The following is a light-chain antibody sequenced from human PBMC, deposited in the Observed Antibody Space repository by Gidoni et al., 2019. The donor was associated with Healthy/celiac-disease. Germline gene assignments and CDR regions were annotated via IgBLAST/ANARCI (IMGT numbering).Light chain of an antibody. J-gene: IGLJ2*01. CDR1: SSDVGGYNS. CDR2: DVS. Sequence: QSALTQPPSASGSPGQSVTISCTGTSSDVGGYNSVCWYQQYPGKAPKLMIYDVSKRPSGVPDRFSGSKSGNTASLTVSGLQAEDEADYHCSSYADNDNWLFGGGTKLTVL. V-gene: IGLV2-8*01. CDR3: SSYADNDNWL.